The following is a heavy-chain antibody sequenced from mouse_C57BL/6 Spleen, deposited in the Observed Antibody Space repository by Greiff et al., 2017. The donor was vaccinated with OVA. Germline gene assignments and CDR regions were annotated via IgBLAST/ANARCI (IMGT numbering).Heavy chain of an antibody. CDR3: ARYGAEGYYAMDY. D-gene: IGHD1-1*01. CDR2: INPNYGTT. Sequence: VQLKESGPELVKPGASVKISCKASGYSFTDYNMNWVKQSNGKSLEWIGVINPNYGTTSYNQKFKGKATLTVDQSSSTAYMQLNSLTSEDSAVYYCARYGAEGYYAMDYWGQGTSVTVSS. J-gene: IGHJ4*01. CDR1: GYSFTDYN. V-gene: IGHV1-39*01.